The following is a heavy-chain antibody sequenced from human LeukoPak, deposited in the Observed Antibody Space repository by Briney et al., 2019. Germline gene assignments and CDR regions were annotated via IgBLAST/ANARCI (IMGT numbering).Heavy chain of an antibody. CDR1: GFTFSSYS. V-gene: IGHV3-21*01. CDR2: IGSSSSYI. Sequence: GGSLRLSCAASGFTFSSYSMNWVRQAPGKGLEWVSSIGSSSSYIYYADSVKGRFTISRDNAKNSLYLQMNSLRAEDTAVYYCAGSPIVVVPAASLSGKNWFDPWGQGTLVTVSS. J-gene: IGHJ5*02. CDR3: AGSPIVVVPAASLSGKNWFDP. D-gene: IGHD2-2*01.